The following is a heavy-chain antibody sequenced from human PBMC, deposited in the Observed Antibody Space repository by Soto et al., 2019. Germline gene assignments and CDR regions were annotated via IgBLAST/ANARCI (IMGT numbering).Heavy chain of an antibody. Sequence: SETLSLTCTVSGGSLSSSSYYWGWIRQPPGRGLEWIGSIYYSGSTYYNPSLKSRVTISVDTSKNQFSLKLSSVTAADTAVYYCASQSPNHDYGEYHSDYWGQGTLVTVSS. CDR2: IYYSGST. D-gene: IGHD4-17*01. CDR3: ASQSPNHDYGEYHSDY. J-gene: IGHJ4*02. CDR1: GGSLSSSSYY. V-gene: IGHV4-39*01.